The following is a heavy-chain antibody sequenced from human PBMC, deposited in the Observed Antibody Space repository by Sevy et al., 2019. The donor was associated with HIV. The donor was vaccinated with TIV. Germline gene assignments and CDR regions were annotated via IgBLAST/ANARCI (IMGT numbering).Heavy chain of an antibody. D-gene: IGHD6-19*01. CDR1: GFTFSFYT. CDR3: ARELGVAGPEEFDY. CDR2: VSYDGRNK. V-gene: IGHV3-30*09. Sequence: GGSLRLSCVASGFTFSFYTMHWVRQAPGKGLEWVAAVSYDGRNKYYTNSVKGRFAISRYNSNNTQILQMNTLRGDDTAVYYCARELGVAGPEEFDYWGQGTLVTVSS. J-gene: IGHJ4*02.